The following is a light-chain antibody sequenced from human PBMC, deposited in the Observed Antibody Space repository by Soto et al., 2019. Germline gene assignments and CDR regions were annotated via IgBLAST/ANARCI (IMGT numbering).Light chain of an antibody. Sequence: EIVLTQSPATLSLSPGDRATLSCRASQSVKSSYLAWYQHKPGQAPRLLIYGTSSRATGIPDRFSGSGSGTDFTLTISRLEPEDFAVYYCQQYGSSITFGQGTRLEIK. CDR3: QQYGSSIT. CDR1: QSVKSSY. CDR2: GTS. J-gene: IGKJ5*01. V-gene: IGKV3-20*01.